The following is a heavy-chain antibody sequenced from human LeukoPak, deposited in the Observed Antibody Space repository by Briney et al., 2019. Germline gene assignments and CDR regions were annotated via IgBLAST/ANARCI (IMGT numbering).Heavy chain of an antibody. J-gene: IGHJ4*02. CDR3: ARRLSSSWYSYFDY. CDR2: IYYSGST. V-gene: IGHV4-31*03. Sequence: SQTLSLTCTVSGGSISSGGYYWSWIRQHPGKGLVWIGYIYYSGSTYYNPSLKSRVTISVDTSKNQFTLKLSSVTAADTAVYYCARRLSSSWYSYFDYWGQGTLVTVSS. D-gene: IGHD6-13*01. CDR1: GGSISSGGYY.